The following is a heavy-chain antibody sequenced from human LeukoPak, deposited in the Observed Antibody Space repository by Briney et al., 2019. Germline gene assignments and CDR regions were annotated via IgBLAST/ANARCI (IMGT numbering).Heavy chain of an antibody. CDR1: GFTFSNYW. J-gene: IGHJ4*02. CDR2: INSDARST. CDR3: ARDHGYSSSWIDY. V-gene: IGHV3-74*01. Sequence: GGSLRLSCAASGFTFSNYWMHWVRQAPGKGLVWVSRINSDARSTSYADSVKGRFTISRDNAKNTLYLQMNSLRAEDTAVYYCARDHGYSSSWIDYWGQGTLVTVSS. D-gene: IGHD6-13*01.